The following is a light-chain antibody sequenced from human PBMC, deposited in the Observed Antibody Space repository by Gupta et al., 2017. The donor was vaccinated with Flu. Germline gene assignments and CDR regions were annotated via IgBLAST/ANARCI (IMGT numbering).Light chain of an antibody. V-gene: IGKV3-20*01. Sequence: EIVLTQSPGTLSLSPGERATLSCRASQSVSSSYLAWYQQKPGQAPRLLIYGASSRDTGIPDRVSGSGSGKDLTLTISRREPEDFAVYYCQQYGSSSMYTFGQGTXVEIK. CDR1: QSVSSSY. CDR2: GAS. J-gene: IGKJ2*01. CDR3: QQYGSSSMYT.